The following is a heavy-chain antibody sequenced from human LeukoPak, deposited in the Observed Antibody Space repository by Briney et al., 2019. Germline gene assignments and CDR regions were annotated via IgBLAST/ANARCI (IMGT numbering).Heavy chain of an antibody. V-gene: IGHV3-21*01. J-gene: IGHJ4*02. CDR1: GFTFSSYS. CDR3: AKGTGQRGDY. CDR2: ISSSSSYI. Sequence: GGSLRLSCAASGFTFSSYSMNWVRQAPGKGLEWVSSISSSSSYIYYADSVKGRFTISRDNSKNTLYLQMNSLRAEDTAVYYCAKGTGQRGDYWGQGTLVTVSS. D-gene: IGHD1/OR15-1a*01.